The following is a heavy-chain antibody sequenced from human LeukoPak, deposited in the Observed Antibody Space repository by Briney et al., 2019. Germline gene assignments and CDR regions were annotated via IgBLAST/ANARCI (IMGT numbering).Heavy chain of an antibody. J-gene: IGHJ6*02. CDR1: GFAFGDFW. Sequence: SGGSLRLSCAASGFAFGDFWMSWVRQTPGEGLESVATIKQDGSAKEYVDSVKGRFTISRDNAKESLYLQMNNLRADDTGVYYCAREKREGLWFGELFRFQYCGLDVWGQGTTVIVSS. V-gene: IGHV3-7*01. CDR3: AREKREGLWFGELFRFQYCGLDV. CDR2: IKQDGSAK. D-gene: IGHD3-10*01.